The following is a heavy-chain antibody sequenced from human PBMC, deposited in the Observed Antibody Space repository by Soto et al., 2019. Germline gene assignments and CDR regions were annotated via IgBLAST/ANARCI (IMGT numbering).Heavy chain of an antibody. V-gene: IGHV3-30*18. CDR3: AKDGYYYDNSGHPFF. J-gene: IGHJ4*02. Sequence: LILSCAASGFTFSTYGFHWVREAPGKLLEWVSLISYDGTKILYADSVKGRFTISRDNSQKTLYLEMSGLRPEDTAVYYCAKDGYYYDNSGHPFFWGQGTLVTVSS. D-gene: IGHD3-22*01. CDR2: ISYDGTKI. CDR1: GFTFSTYG.